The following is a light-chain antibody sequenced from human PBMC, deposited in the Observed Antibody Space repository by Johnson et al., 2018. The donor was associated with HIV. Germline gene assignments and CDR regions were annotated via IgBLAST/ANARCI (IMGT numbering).Light chain of an antibody. J-gene: IGLJ1*01. Sequence: HSVLTQPPSVSAAPGKKVTISCSGSSSNIGRNYVSWYQQLPGTAPKLLIFDNNKRPSGIPDRFSASKSGTSATLGITGLQTGDEADYYCGTWDSSLSAYVFGTGTKVTVL. V-gene: IGLV1-51*01. CDR2: DNN. CDR1: SSNIGRNY. CDR3: GTWDSSLSAYV.